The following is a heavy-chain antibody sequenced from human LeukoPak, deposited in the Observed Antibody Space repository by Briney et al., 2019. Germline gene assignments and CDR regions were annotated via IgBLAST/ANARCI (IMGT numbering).Heavy chain of an antibody. Sequence: SETLSLTCTVSGYSISSGYYWGWIRQPPGKGLEWIGSIYHSGSTYYNPSLKSRVTISVDTSKNQFSLKLSSVTAADTAVYYCARGHDILTGYWYYFDYWGQGTLVTVSS. V-gene: IGHV4-38-2*02. J-gene: IGHJ4*02. CDR2: IYHSGST. CDR3: ARGHDILTGYWYYFDY. CDR1: GYSISSGYY. D-gene: IGHD3-9*01.